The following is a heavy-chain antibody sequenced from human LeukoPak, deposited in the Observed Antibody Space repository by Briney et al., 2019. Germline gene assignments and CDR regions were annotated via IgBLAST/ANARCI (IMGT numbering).Heavy chain of an antibody. CDR3: VLRPLTTVELDFDY. CDR1: GGSISTSNYY. Sequence: KTSETLSLTCTVSGGSISTSNYYWGWIRQPPGKGLEWIGNIFYSGSTYYSPSLKSRVTISLDTSRNQFSLKLNSVTAADTAVYYCVLRPLTTVELDFDYWGQGTLVTVSS. V-gene: IGHV4-39*07. CDR2: IFYSGST. J-gene: IGHJ4*02. D-gene: IGHD4-23*01.